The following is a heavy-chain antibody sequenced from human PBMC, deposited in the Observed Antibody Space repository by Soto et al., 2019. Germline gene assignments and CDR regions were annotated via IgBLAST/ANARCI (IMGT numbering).Heavy chain of an antibody. V-gene: IGHV4-4*07. D-gene: IGHD1-1*01. CDR2: IYATGTT. Sequence: ASETLSLTCTVSGASISGFYWSWIRNSAGKGLEWFGRIYATGTTNYNPSLKSRVMMSVDTSKKQFSLKLRSVTAADTAVYYCVRDGTKTLRDWFDPWGQGISVTVSS. J-gene: IGHJ5*02. CDR1: GASISGFY. CDR3: VRDGTKTLRDWFDP.